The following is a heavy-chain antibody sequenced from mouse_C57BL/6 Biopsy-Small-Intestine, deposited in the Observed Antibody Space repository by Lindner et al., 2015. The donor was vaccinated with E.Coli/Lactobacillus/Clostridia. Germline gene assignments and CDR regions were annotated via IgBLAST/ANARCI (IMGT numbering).Heavy chain of an antibody. CDR1: GFTFSNYA. Sequence: SVKVSCKASGFTFSNYAMHWVRQAPGQRLEWMGWINAVSGNTQYSQKFQGRVTITRDTSASTAYMELSSLRSEDTAVYYCATDYGDYAGAFDLWGQGTMVTVS. J-gene: IGHJ3*01. D-gene: IGHD2-13*01. V-gene: IGHV1-84*02. CDR3: ATDYGDYAGAFDL. CDR2: INAVSGNT.